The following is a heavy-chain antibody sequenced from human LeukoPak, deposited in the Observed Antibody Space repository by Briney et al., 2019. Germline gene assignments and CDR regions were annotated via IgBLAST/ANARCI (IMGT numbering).Heavy chain of an antibody. CDR1: GFSISSGYY. CDR3: ARVRYYDSSGYYYGYYYMDV. D-gene: IGHD3-22*01. CDR2: IYYSGST. V-gene: IGHV4-61*01. J-gene: IGHJ6*03. Sequence: SETLSLTCTVSGFSISSGYYWGWIRQPPGKGLEWIGYIYYSGSTNYNPSLKSRVTISVDTSKNQFSLKLSSVTAADTAVYYCARVRYYDSSGYYYGYYYMDVWGKGTTVTVSS.